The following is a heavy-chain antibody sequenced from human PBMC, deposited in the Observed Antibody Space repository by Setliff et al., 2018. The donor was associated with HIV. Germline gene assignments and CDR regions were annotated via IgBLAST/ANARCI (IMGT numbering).Heavy chain of an antibody. Sequence: GESLKISCKGSGYSFTSYWIGWVRQRPGKGLEWMGIIYPGDSDARYSPSFQGQVTLTVDRSINTAYLQWASLKASDTAIYYCARRTATFGTFLYIDLWGQGTTVTVSS. D-gene: IGHD6-13*01. V-gene: IGHV5-51*01. CDR2: IYPGDSDA. CDR1: GYSFTSYW. CDR3: ARRTATFGTFLYIDL. J-gene: IGHJ6*01.